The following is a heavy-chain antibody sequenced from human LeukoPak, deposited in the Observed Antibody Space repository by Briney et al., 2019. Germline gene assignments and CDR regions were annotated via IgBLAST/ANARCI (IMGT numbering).Heavy chain of an antibody. V-gene: IGHV3-7*01. CDR1: GFTFSSYW. J-gene: IGHJ3*02. D-gene: IGHD6-13*01. Sequence: GGSLRLSCAASGFTFSSYWMSWVRQAPGKGLEWVANIKQDGSEKYYVDSVKGRFTISRDNAKNSLYLQMNNLRAEDTAVYYCARIGPYSSSWFPDAFDIWGQGTMVTVSS. CDR2: IKQDGSEK. CDR3: ARIGPYSSSWFPDAFDI.